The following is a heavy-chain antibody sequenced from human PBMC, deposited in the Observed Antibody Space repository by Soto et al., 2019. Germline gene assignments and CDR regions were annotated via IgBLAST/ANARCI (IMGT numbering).Heavy chain of an antibody. CDR2: IWYDGSNK. Sequence: QVQLVESGGGVVQPGRSLRLSCAASGFTFSSYGMHWVRQAPGKGLEWVAVIWYDGSNKYYADSVKGRFTISRDNSKNTLYLQMNSLRAEDTAVYYCAREYYSGSGSYGYNWFDPWGQGTLVTVSS. D-gene: IGHD3-10*01. CDR1: GFTFSSYG. J-gene: IGHJ5*02. V-gene: IGHV3-33*01. CDR3: AREYYSGSGSYGYNWFDP.